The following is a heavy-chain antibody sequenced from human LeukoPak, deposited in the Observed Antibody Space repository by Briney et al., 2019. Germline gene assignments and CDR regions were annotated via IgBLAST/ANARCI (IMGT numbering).Heavy chain of an antibody. J-gene: IGHJ6*03. Sequence: SETLSLTCTVSGGSISSYYWSWIRQPPGKGLEWIGYIYYSGSTNYNPSLKSRVTISVDTSKNQFSLKLSSVTAADTAVYYCARYYYDSSGYRYMDVWGKGTTVTISS. D-gene: IGHD3-22*01. V-gene: IGHV4-59*01. CDR3: ARYYYDSSGYRYMDV. CDR1: GGSISSYY. CDR2: IYYSGST.